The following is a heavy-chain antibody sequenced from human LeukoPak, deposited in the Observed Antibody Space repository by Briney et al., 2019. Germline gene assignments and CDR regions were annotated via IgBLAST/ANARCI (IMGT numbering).Heavy chain of an antibody. D-gene: IGHD6-6*01. V-gene: IGHV1-8*03. CDR1: GYTFTSYD. CDR2: MNPNSANT. J-gene: IGHJ4*02. Sequence: ASVKVSCKASGYTFTSYDINCVRQATGQGLEWMGCMNPNSANTGYAQKFQGRVTITRNTSMSTTYMELSSLRFEDTAVYYCARGRERGSSSSFTDYWGQGTLVIVSS. CDR3: ARGRERGSSSSFTDY.